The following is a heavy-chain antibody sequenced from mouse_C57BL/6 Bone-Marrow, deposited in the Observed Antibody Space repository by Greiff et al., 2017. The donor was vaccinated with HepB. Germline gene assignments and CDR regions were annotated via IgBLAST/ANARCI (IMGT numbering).Heavy chain of an antibody. CDR1: GFTFTDYY. Sequence: DVMLVESGGGLVQPGGSLSLSCAASGFTFTDYYMSWVRQPPGKALEWLGFIRNKANGYTTEYSASVKGRFTISRDNSQSILYLQMNALRAEDSATYYCARSIRYGSSAWFAYWGQGTLVTVSA. CDR2: IRNKANGYTT. CDR3: ARSIRYGSSAWFAY. D-gene: IGHD1-1*01. V-gene: IGHV7-3*01. J-gene: IGHJ3*01.